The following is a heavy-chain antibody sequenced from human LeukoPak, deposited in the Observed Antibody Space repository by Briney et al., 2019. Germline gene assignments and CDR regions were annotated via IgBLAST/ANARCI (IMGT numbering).Heavy chain of an antibody. D-gene: IGHD4-23*01. V-gene: IGHV4-59*08. Sequence: SETLSLTCTISGGSMSTYYWDWIRQPPGKGLECIGYIHYTGTTYYSPSFRSRVTMSLDTSKNQFSLKLSSVTAADTAVYYCARRSSTTVASGAFDVWGQGKMVTVSS. CDR2: IHYTGTT. CDR1: GGSMSTYY. CDR3: ARRSSTTVASGAFDV. J-gene: IGHJ3*01.